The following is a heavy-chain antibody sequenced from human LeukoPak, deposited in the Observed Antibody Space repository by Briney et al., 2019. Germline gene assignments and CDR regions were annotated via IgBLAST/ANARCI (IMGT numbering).Heavy chain of an antibody. Sequence: SETLSLTCTVSGGSSSSYYWSWVRKSPGKGLEWIASMNHSGRTKHNPSLQSRVTISLDTSKNHLSLKLRSVTAADTAMYYCARLLDYDNSGGRDTIDMWGQGTMVTVSS. V-gene: IGHV4-59*01. CDR2: MNHSGRT. D-gene: IGHD3-22*01. CDR1: GGSSSSYY. J-gene: IGHJ3*02. CDR3: ARLLDYDNSGGRDTIDM.